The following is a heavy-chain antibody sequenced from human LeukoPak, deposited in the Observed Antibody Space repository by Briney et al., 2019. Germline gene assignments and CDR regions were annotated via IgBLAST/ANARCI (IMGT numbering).Heavy chain of an antibody. D-gene: IGHD3-22*01. V-gene: IGHV4-39*07. CDR1: GGSISSSSYY. CDR2: IYYSGST. Sequence: PSETLSLTCTVSGGSISSSSYYWGWIRQPPGKGLEWIGSIYYSGSTYYNPSLKSRVTISVDTSKNQFSLELSSVTAADTAVYYCARGVPPSYYDSSGVVGDFDYWGQGTLVTVSS. J-gene: IGHJ4*02. CDR3: ARGVPPSYYDSSGVVGDFDY.